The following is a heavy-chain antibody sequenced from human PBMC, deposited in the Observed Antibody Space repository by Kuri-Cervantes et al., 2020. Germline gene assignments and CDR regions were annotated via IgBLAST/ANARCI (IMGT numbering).Heavy chain of an antibody. J-gene: IGHJ4*02. CDR2: IYPGDSDT. Sequence: KVSCKGSGYSFTSSWIAWVRQMLGKGLEWMGIIYPGDSDTRYSPSFQGQVTISADKSISTAYLQWSSLKASDTAMYYCARRSIASTGTAFDYWGQGTLVTVSS. CDR3: ARRSIASTGTAFDY. V-gene: IGHV5-51*01. D-gene: IGHD1-1*01. CDR1: GYSFTSSW.